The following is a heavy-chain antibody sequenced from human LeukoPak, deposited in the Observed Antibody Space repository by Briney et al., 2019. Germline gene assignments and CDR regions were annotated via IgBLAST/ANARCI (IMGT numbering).Heavy chain of an antibody. J-gene: IGHJ6*04. CDR1: GWSFSGYY. Sequence: KTSETLSLTCAVSGWSFSGYYWSWIRQPPGKGLEYIGEINHSGSTNYNPSLKSRVTISVDTSKNQFSLKLSSVTAADTAVYYCAGHTSETYYYYGMDVWGKGTTVTVSS. CDR3: AGHTSETYYYYGMDV. D-gene: IGHD2-2*02. V-gene: IGHV4-34*01. CDR2: INHSGST.